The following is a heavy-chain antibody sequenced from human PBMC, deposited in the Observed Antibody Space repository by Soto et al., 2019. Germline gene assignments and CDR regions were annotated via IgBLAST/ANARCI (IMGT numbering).Heavy chain of an antibody. CDR1: GGSISSGDYY. D-gene: IGHD3-22*01. Sequence: QVQLQESGPGLVKPSQTLSLTCTVSGGSISSGDYYWSWIRQPPGKVLEWIGYIYYSGSTYYNPSLKSRVTISVDTSKNQFSLKLSSVTAADTAVYYCASQRDDSSGYYYFDYWGQGTLVTVSS. V-gene: IGHV4-30-4*01. CDR3: ASQRDDSSGYYYFDY. CDR2: IYYSGST. J-gene: IGHJ4*02.